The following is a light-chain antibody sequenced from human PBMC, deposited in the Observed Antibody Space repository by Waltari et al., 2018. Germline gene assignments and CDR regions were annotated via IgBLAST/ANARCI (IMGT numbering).Light chain of an antibody. Sequence: EIVLTQSPGTLSLSPGERATLSCRASQSVSSSYLAWYQQKPGQAPRLTIYAASSRATGIPDRFSGSGSGTDFTLTISRLEPEDFAVYYCQQYGSSPPRYTFGQGTKLEIK. V-gene: IGKV3-20*01. J-gene: IGKJ2*01. CDR3: QQYGSSPPRYT. CDR2: AAS. CDR1: QSVSSSY.